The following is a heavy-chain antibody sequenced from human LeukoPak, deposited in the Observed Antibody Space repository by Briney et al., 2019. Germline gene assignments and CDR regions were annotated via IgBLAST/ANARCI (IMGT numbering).Heavy chain of an antibody. D-gene: IGHD6-13*01. CDR2: IMGSGGNP. Sequence: GGSLRLSCAASGFTLSSYAMSWVRQAPGKGLEWVSVIMGSGGNPYYADSVKGRFTISRDNSKNTLYLQMNSLRADDTAVYYCAKRVTSSTNWYSFDYWGQGTLVTISS. CDR1: GFTLSSYA. V-gene: IGHV3-23*01. CDR3: AKRVTSSTNWYSFDY. J-gene: IGHJ4*02.